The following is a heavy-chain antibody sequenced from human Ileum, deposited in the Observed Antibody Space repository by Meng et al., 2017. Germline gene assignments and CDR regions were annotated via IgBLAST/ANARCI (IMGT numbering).Heavy chain of an antibody. CDR3: VRHGGKYFDS. CDR1: GGSISSSFY. Sequence: QVKLQESGPGLVEPSGTLSLTCTVSGGSISSSFYWRWVRQSPGKVLELIGQIYLAGSPNYNPSLESRVTISVDKSKNQFSLRLTSVTAADTAIFYCVRHGGKYFDSWGQGTLVTVSS. D-gene: IGHD2-15*01. CDR2: IYLAGSP. V-gene: IGHV4-4*02. J-gene: IGHJ4*02.